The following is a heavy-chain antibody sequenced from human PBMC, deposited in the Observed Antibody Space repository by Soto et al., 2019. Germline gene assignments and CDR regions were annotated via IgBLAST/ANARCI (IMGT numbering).Heavy chain of an antibody. V-gene: IGHV3-11*01. Sequence: GGSLRVSCVASGFTFSDYYMSWIRHAPGKGPEWVSYISTSGSTKHYADSVKGRFTISRDSAKNPLSLQMNSLRAEDTALYYCARVKGAYAVYYWGQGTLVTVSS. CDR2: ISTSGSTK. D-gene: IGHD5-12*01. J-gene: IGHJ4*02. CDR1: GFTFSDYY. CDR3: ARVKGAYAVYY.